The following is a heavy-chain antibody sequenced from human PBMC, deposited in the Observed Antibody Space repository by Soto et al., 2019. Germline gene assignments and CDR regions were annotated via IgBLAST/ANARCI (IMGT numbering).Heavy chain of an antibody. CDR1: GGSFSGYY. V-gene: IGHV4-34*01. Sequence: QVQLQQWGAGLLKPSETLSLTCAVYGGSFSGYYWSWIRQPPGKGLEWIGEINHSGSTNYNPSLKSRVTISVDTSKNQLSLKLSSVTAADTAVYYCARGGGVVPAATTFNWFDPWGQGTLVTVSS. J-gene: IGHJ5*02. CDR2: INHSGST. CDR3: ARGGGVVPAATTFNWFDP. D-gene: IGHD2-2*01.